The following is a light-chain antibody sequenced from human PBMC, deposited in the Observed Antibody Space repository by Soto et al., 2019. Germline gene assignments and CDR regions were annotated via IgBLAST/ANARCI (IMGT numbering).Light chain of an antibody. V-gene: IGKV1-5*01. CDR3: QHSWT. CDR2: DAS. J-gene: IGKJ1*01. CDR1: QSISSW. Sequence: DIQMTQSPSTLSASVGDRVTITCRASQSISSWLAWYQQKLGKAPKLLIYDASSLESGVPSRFSGSGSGTEFTLTISSLQPDDFATYYCQHSWTFGQGTKVEIK.